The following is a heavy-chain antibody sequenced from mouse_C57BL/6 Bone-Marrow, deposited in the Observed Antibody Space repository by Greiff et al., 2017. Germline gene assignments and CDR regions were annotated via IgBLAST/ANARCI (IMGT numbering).Heavy chain of an antibody. CDR1: GYTFTSYW. Sequence: VQLQQSGAELAKPGASVKLSCKASGYTFTSYWMHWVKQRPGQGLEWIGYINPSSGYTKYNQKFKDKATLTTDKSSSTAYMQLSSLTYEDSSVYYSARGKLLQSYFDYWGQGTTLTVSS. V-gene: IGHV1-7*01. D-gene: IGHD1-1*01. CDR3: ARGKLLQSYFDY. CDR2: INPSSGYT. J-gene: IGHJ2*01.